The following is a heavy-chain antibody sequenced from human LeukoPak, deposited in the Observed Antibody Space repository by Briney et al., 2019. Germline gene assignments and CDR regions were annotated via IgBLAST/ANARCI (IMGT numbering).Heavy chain of an antibody. CDR2: ISGSGGST. Sequence: PGGSLRLSCAASGFTFSSYAMSWVRQAPGKGLEWVSAISGSGGSTYYADSVKGRFTISRDNSKNTLYLQMNSLRAEDTAVYYCAKDLAGVTVTTSNYYGMDVWGQGTTVTVSS. CDR1: GFTFSSYA. CDR3: AKDLAGVTVTTSNYYGMDV. V-gene: IGHV3-23*01. J-gene: IGHJ6*02. D-gene: IGHD4-17*01.